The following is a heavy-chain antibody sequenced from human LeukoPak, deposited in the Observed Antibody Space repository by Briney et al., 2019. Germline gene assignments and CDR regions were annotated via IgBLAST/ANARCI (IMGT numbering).Heavy chain of an antibody. Sequence: PGGSLRLSCAASGFTFSTYAMHWVRQAPGKGLEWVAVISYDGSNKYYADSVKGRFTISRDNSKNTLYLEVNSLRAEDTAVYYCARGVGSRYNWFDPWGQGTLVTVSS. V-gene: IGHV3-30*04. CDR3: ARGVGSRYNWFDP. J-gene: IGHJ5*02. CDR2: ISYDGSNK. CDR1: GFTFSTYA. D-gene: IGHD1-26*01.